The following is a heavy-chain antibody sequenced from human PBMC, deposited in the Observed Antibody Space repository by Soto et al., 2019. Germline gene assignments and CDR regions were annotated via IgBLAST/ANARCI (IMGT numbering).Heavy chain of an antibody. CDR3: GAHPGGGGY. CDR1: GFTVSNNY. V-gene: IGHV3-53*01. Sequence: EVQLVESGGGLIQPGGSLRLSCAVSGFTVSNNYMSWVRQAPGKGLEGVSVIYSGGYTAYGDSVKGRFTISRDNSKNTLFLKLSGGGADGTAVYYCGAHPGGGGYWGQGTLVTVSS. J-gene: IGHJ4*02. D-gene: IGHD3-10*01. CDR2: IYSGGYT.